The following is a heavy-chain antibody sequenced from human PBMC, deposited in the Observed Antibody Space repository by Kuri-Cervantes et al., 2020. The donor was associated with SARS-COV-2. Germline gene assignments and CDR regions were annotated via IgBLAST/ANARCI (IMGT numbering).Heavy chain of an antibody. V-gene: IGHV3-43*01. CDR3: AKGGRGCSSTSCSARGPAFHNFGLNV. CDR2: ISWDGGTT. D-gene: IGHD2-2*01. Sequence: GGSLRLSCATFGFTFDDYTMYWVPQTPGKGLEWVSLISWDGGTTLYADSLRGRFITSRDNSKNSLYLQMNSLRSEDTALYYCAKGGRGCSSTSCSARGPAFHNFGLNVWGQGNTV. CDR1: GFTFDDYT. J-gene: IGHJ6*01.